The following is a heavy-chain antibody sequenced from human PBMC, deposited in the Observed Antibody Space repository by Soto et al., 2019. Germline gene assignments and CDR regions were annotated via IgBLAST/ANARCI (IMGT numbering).Heavy chain of an antibody. J-gene: IGHJ6*02. CDR2: ISYDGSNK. CDR3: AKDSQLRPGGIAVAGTWDFSYYYYYGMDV. V-gene: IGHV3-30*18. CDR1: GFTFSSYG. Sequence: QVQLVESGGGVVQPGRSLRLSCAASGFTFSSYGMHWVRQAPGKGLEWVAVISYDGSNKYYADSVKGRFTISRDNSKNTLYLQMNSLRAEDTAVYYCAKDSQLRPGGIAVAGTWDFSYYYYYGMDVWGQGTTVTVSS. D-gene: IGHD6-19*01.